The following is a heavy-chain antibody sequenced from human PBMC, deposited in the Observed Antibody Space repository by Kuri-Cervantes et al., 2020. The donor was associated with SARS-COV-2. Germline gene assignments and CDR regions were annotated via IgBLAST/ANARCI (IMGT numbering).Heavy chain of an antibody. CDR2: MRYDGSNK. V-gene: IGHV3-30*02. D-gene: IGHD6-19*01. J-gene: IGHJ5*02. CDR1: GFTFSSYG. Sequence: GGSLKISCAASGFTFSSYGMNWVRQAPGKGLEWVAFMRYDGSNKYYADSVKGRFTISRDNSKNTLYLQLNSLRAEDTAVYYCAKDAEQWLVPERNWFDPWGQGTLVTVSS. CDR3: AKDAEQWLVPERNWFDP.